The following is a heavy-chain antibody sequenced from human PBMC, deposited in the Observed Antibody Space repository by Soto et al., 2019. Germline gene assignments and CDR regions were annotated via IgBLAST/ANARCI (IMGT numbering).Heavy chain of an antibody. V-gene: IGHV3-7*03. CDR3: ARAGLRARDAFDI. J-gene: IGHJ3*02. Sequence: GGSLRLSCVASGFMFSLYWMSWVRQAPGKGLEWVANINQDGSEKNYVDSIKGRFTISRDNAKNSLYLQMDSLRVEDTAVYYCARAGLRARDAFDIWGQGTMVTVSS. CDR2: INQDGSEK. CDR1: GFMFSLYW. D-gene: IGHD6-6*01.